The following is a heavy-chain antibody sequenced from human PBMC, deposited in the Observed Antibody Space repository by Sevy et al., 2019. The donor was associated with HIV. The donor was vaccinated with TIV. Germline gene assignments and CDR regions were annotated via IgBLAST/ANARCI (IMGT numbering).Heavy chain of an antibody. D-gene: IGHD4-17*01. CDR3: VRGRDYGNFDY. CDR2: IWYDGSNK. Sequence: GGSLRLSCAASGFNFSIYGMHWVRQAPGKGLEWVALIWYDGSNKYYADSVKGRFTISRDNSKKTLSLQMNSLSADDTAVYYGVRGRDYGNFDYWGQGTLVTVSS. CDR1: GFNFSIYG. V-gene: IGHV3-33*01. J-gene: IGHJ4*02.